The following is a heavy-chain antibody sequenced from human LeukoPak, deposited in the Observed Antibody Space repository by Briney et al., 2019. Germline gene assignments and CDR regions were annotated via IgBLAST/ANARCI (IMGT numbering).Heavy chain of an antibody. J-gene: IGHJ4*02. CDR3: AKVEHYDFWSGYYHFDY. D-gene: IGHD3-3*01. CDR1: GFTFSSYA. V-gene: IGHV3-23*01. Sequence: GGSLRVSCAASGFTFSSYAMSWVRQAPGKGLEWVSAISGSGGSTYYADSVKGRFTISRDNSKNTLYLQMNSLRAEDTAVYYCAKVEHYDFWSGYYHFDYWGQGTLVTVSS. CDR2: ISGSGGST.